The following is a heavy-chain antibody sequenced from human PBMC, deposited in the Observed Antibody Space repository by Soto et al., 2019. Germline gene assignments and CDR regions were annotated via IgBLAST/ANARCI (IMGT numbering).Heavy chain of an antibody. D-gene: IGHD3-10*01. V-gene: IGHV3-74*01. CDR3: ARVAGVCSGSSWEQYGMDV. CDR2: IHSDGTTT. CDR1: GFTLSWYW. Sequence: EVQLVESGGGLVQPGGSLRLSCAASGFTLSWYWMHWVRQAPGKGLVWVSRIHSDGTTTTYADSVKGRFTISRDNAKNTLYLQMHSLRAEDTAVYYCARVAGVCSGSSWEQYGMDVWGQGTTVTVSS. J-gene: IGHJ6*02.